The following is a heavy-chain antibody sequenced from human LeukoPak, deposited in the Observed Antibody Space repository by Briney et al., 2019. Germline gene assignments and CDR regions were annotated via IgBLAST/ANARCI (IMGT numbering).Heavy chain of an antibody. CDR2: INHSGST. Sequence: PSETLSLTCAVYGGSFSGYYWSWIRQPPGKGLEWIGEINHSGSTNYNPSLKSRVTISVDTSKNQFSLKLSSVTAADTAVYYCASEAVGATTGAFDIWGQGTMVTVSS. CDR3: ASEAVGATTGAFDI. D-gene: IGHD1-26*01. V-gene: IGHV4-34*01. CDR1: GGSFSGYY. J-gene: IGHJ3*02.